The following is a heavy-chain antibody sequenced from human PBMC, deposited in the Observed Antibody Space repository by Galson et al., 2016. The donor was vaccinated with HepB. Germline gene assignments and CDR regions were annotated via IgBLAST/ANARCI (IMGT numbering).Heavy chain of an antibody. Sequence: SETLSLTCAVSGGSNSRTNWWRWVRQPPGKRLEWIGEISHSWSTNYNPSLTSRVTMSVDMSKNNVSLKRTFVPAAGTAMYYCASYLVQTWAGSDALDTWGLGTMVTVSS. CDR3: ASYLVQTWAGSDALDT. V-gene: IGHV4-4*02. CDR2: ISHSWST. D-gene: IGHD2-2*01. J-gene: IGHJ3*02. CDR1: GGSNSRTNW.